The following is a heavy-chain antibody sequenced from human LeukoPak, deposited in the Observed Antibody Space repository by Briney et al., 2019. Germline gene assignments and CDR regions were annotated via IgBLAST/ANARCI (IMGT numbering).Heavy chain of an antibody. V-gene: IGHV3-23*01. CDR3: AKAYYDFWSGILGY. J-gene: IGHJ4*02. CDR2: ISGSGGST. D-gene: IGHD3-3*01. CDR1: GFTFSNYA. Sequence: EAGGSLRLSCAASGFTFSNYAMSWVRQAPGKGLEWVSVISGSGGSTYYADSVKGRFTISRDNSKNTLYLQMNSLRAEDTAVYYCAKAYYDFWSGILGYWGQGTLVTVSS.